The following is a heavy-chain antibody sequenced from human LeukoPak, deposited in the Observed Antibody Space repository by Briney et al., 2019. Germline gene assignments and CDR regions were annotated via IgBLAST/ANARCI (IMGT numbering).Heavy chain of an antibody. CDR1: GDSISSARNY. D-gene: IGHD1-1*01. CDR2: IYSSGST. Sequence: SETLSLTCSVSGDSISSARNYWGWVRQSPGKGREWLASIYSSGSTHSNPSLKSRVSISIDTSKNQFSLKVYSVTASDAAIYYCARHLSGTTMAHYFDFWGQGTLVTVSS. J-gene: IGHJ4*02. CDR3: ARHLSGTTMAHYFDF. V-gene: IGHV4-39*01.